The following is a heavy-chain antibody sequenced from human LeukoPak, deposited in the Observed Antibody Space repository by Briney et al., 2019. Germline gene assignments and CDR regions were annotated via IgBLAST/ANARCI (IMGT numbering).Heavy chain of an antibody. CDR3: AKERNGRAAAGLFDF. V-gene: IGHV3-23*01. CDR1: AFTLSNYA. D-gene: IGHD6-13*01. Sequence: SLTLSSAPSAFTLSNYAMSWVRQAPGKGLEWVSMISGRGGNTYYADSVKGRFTISRDNSKNTLYLQMNSLRAGDTAVYYCAKERNGRAAAGLFDFWGQGTLVTVSS. J-gene: IGHJ4*02. CDR2: ISGRGGNT.